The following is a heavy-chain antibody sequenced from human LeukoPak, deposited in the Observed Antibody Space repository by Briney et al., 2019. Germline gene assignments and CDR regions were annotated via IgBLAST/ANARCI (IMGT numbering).Heavy chain of an antibody. CDR3: ARDTPYYGSGLDYGGNFDY. CDR1: GYTFTNYH. J-gene: IGHJ4*02. V-gene: IGHV1-46*04. Sequence: GASVKASCKASGYTFTNYHVHWVRQAPGQGLEWMGIINPSGGTTTYAQKLQGRVTMTRDTSTTTVYMELSSLTSEDTAVYYCARDTPYYGSGLDYGGNFDYWGQGTLVTVSS. CDR2: INPSGGTT. D-gene: IGHD3-10*01.